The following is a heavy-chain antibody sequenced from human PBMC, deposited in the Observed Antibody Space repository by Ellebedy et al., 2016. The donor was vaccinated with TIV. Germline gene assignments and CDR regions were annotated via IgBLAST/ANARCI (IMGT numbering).Heavy chain of an antibody. V-gene: IGHV1-2*02. CDR1: GYTFTGYY. J-gene: IGHJ4*02. CDR2: INPNSGGT. CDR3: ASCGYDILTGYCGFDY. D-gene: IGHD3-9*01. Sequence: AASVKVSCKASGYTFTGYYMHWVRQAPGQGLEWMGWINPNSGGTNYAQKFQGRVTMTRDTSISTAYMELSRLRSDDTAVYYCASCGYDILTGYCGFDYWGQGTLVTVSS.